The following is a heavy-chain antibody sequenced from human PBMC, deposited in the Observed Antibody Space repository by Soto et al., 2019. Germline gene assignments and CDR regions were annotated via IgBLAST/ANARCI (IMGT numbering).Heavy chain of an antibody. CDR1: GGYIRNHY. J-gene: IGHJ5*02. CDR3: AEMKPEGYFGA. CDR2: TYYSGSI. D-gene: IGHD3-9*01. V-gene: IGHV4-59*08. Sequence: QVQLKESGPGLVKPSETLSLTCSVSGGYIRNHYWSWIRQAPGKGLEWIGYTYYSGSITYNPSLKSRVTIAQDASGNQLSLQVTSVNDADTAVYFCAEMKPEGYFGAWGPGTLVTVTS.